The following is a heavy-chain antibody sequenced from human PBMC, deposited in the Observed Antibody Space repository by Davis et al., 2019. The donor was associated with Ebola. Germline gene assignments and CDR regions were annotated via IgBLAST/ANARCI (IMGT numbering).Heavy chain of an antibody. D-gene: IGHD2-2*02. V-gene: IGHV3-33*01. CDR2: IWYDGSNK. CDR1: GFTFSSYG. CDR3: ARDHTRVAYQLLYTNPIQFDY. Sequence: GESLKISCAASGFTFSSYGMHWVRQAPGKGLEWVAVIWYDGSNKYYADSVKGRFTISRDNSKNTLYLQMNSLRAADTAVYYCARDHTRVAYQLLYTNPIQFDYWGQGTQVTVSS. J-gene: IGHJ4*02.